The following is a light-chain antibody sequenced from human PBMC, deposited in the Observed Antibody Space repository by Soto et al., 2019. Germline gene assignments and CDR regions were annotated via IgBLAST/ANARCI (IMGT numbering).Light chain of an antibody. CDR2: GNR. CDR1: SSNLVAGYD. CDR3: KAYEYRLSASV. V-gene: IGLV1-40*01. J-gene: IGLJ3*02. Sequence: QSVLTQPPSVSGAPGQRVTLYCTGNSSNLVAGYDVHWYQQLPGAAPKLVIFGNRNRPSGVPERFSGSKSGTSASMANTALHAEDDDDYYCKAYEYRLSASVFGGGTK.